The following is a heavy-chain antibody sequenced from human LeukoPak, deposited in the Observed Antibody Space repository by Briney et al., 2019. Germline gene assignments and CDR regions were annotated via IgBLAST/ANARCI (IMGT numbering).Heavy chain of an antibody. CDR2: IIPIFGTA. J-gene: IGHJ6*03. D-gene: IGHD2-21*01. Sequence: GASVKVSCKASGYTFTSYGISWVRQAPGQGLEWMGGIIPIFGTANYAQKFQGRVTITADESTSTAYMELSSLRSEDTAVYYCASAIGVVIARRGYYYYYMDVWGKGTTVTVSS. V-gene: IGHV1-69*13. CDR3: ASAIGVVIARRGYYYYYMDV. CDR1: GYTFTSYG.